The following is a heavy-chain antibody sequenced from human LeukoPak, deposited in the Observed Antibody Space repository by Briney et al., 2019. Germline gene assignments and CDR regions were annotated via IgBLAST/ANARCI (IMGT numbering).Heavy chain of an antibody. CDR3: ARLYLPATRFDY. CDR1: GVSISSYY. Sequence: SETLSLTCTVSGVSISSYYWSWIRQPPGQGLEWIGYIFHSGTTNYNPSLKSRVTISVDTSKNQFSLKLTSVTAADTAVYYCARLYLPATRFDYWGQGTLVTVSS. CDR2: IFHSGTT. J-gene: IGHJ4*02. D-gene: IGHD5-24*01. V-gene: IGHV4-59*08.